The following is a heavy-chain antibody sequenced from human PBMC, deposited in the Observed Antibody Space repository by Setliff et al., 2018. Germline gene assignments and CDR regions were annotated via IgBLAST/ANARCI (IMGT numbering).Heavy chain of an antibody. CDR2: IFHTGST. CDR1: GGSISPHY. Sequence: SETLSLTCTVSGGSISPHYWIWIRQSPGKGLEWIGYIFHTGSTNYNPSLKSRVTMSVDTSKNQISLRTEDTAVYYCARAPGVEVAGYFDLWGQGTLVTVSS. D-gene: IGHD6-19*01. V-gene: IGHV4-59*11. J-gene: IGHJ4*02. CDR3: ARAPGVEVAGYFDL.